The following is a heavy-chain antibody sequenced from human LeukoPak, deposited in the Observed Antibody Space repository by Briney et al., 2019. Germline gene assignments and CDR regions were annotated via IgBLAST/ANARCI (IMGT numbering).Heavy chain of an antibody. V-gene: IGHV1-69*04. CDR2: INPILGIA. J-gene: IGHJ4*02. D-gene: IGHD3-22*01. Sequence: ASVKVSCKASGGTFSSYAISWVRQAPGQGLEWMGRINPILGIANYAQKFQGRVTITADKSTSTAYMELSSLRSEDTAVYYCARVRNINSSGYYYFDYWGQGTLVTVSS. CDR1: GGTFSSYA. CDR3: ARVRNINSSGYYYFDY.